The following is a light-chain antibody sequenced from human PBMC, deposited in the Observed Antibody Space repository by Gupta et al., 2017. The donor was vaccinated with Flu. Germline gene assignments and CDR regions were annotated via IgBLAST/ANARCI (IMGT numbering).Light chain of an antibody. CDR1: ESILQRNGYNC. Sequence: NSCRSSESILQRNGYNCLVWFLQRPGQSPQLLVYLGSNRAPGVPDRFSGSGSGTDCTLKISRVEAEDVGVYYCMQALQLPITFGHGTRLEIK. CDR3: MQALQLPIT. CDR2: LGS. V-gene: IGKV2-28*01. J-gene: IGKJ5*01.